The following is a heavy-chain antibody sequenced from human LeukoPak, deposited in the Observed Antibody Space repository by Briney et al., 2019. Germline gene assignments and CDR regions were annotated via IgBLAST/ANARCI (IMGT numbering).Heavy chain of an antibody. D-gene: IGHD4-17*01. J-gene: IGHJ4*02. Sequence: SETLSLTCAVYGGSFSGYYWSWIRQPPGKGLEWIGEINHSGSTNYNPSLKSRVTISVDTSKNQFSLKLSSVTAADTAVYYCASGRTTVTKIDYWGQGTLVTVSS. CDR1: GGSFSGYY. CDR3: ASGRTTVTKIDY. V-gene: IGHV4-34*01. CDR2: INHSGST.